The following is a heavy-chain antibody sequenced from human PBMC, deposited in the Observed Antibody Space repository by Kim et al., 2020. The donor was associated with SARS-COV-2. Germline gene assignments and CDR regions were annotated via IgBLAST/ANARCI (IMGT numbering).Heavy chain of an antibody. Sequence: GGSLRLSCAASEFSFSTLAMTWVRQAPGKGLAWVSTINNRGSHTYYADSVKGRFTISRDNSKSTLYLQMNSLRAEDTGVYYCVKDRSDNTLNDDDYGMDV. J-gene: IGHJ6*01. CDR1: EFSFSTLA. V-gene: IGHV3-23*01. D-gene: IGHD1-1*01. CDR3: VKDRSDNTLNDDDYGMDV. CDR2: INNRGSHT.